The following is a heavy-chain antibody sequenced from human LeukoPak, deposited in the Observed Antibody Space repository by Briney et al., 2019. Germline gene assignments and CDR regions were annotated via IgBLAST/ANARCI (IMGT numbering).Heavy chain of an antibody. D-gene: IGHD3-10*01. J-gene: IGHJ4*02. Sequence: SETLSLTCTVSGGSISSYYWNWIRQPAGKGLEWIGRIYTTGSTNYSPSLKSRVTMSVDTSKNQFSLRLSSVTAADTAVYYCARTTRESSNTLSGSYYPSYFDYWGQETLVTVSS. CDR1: GGSISSYY. CDR3: ARTTRESSNTLSGSYYPSYFDY. CDR2: IYTTGST. V-gene: IGHV4-4*07.